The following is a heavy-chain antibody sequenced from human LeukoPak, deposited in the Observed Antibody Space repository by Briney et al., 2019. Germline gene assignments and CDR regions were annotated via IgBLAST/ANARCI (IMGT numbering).Heavy chain of an antibody. CDR1: GGTFISYA. CDR3: ARDRRIAVAGYFDY. Sequence: SVKVSCKASGGTFISYAISWVRQAPGQGLEWMGRIIPILGIANYAQKFQGRVTITADKSTSTAYMELSSLRSEDTAVYYCARDRRIAVAGYFDYWGQGTLVTVSS. V-gene: IGHV1-69*04. J-gene: IGHJ4*02. D-gene: IGHD6-19*01. CDR2: IIPILGIA.